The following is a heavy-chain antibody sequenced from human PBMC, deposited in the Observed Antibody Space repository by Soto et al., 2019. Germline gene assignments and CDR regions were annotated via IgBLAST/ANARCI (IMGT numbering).Heavy chain of an antibody. Sequence: QVQLVESGGGVVQPGRSLRLSCPASGFTFSSYAMHWVRQAPGKGLEWVAVISYDGSNKYYADSVKGRFTISRDNSKNTLYLQMNRLRAEDTAVYYCAKTVTIFGVVYYYGMDVLGQGTTVTVYS. D-gene: IGHD3-3*01. V-gene: IGHV3-30-3*02. CDR1: GFTFSSYA. CDR3: AKTVTIFGVVYYYGMDV. J-gene: IGHJ6*02. CDR2: ISYDGSNK.